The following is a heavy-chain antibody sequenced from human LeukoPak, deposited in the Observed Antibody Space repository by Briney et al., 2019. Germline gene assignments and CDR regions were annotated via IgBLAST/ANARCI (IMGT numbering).Heavy chain of an antibody. CDR1: GGSISSYY. J-gene: IGHJ4*02. D-gene: IGHD5-24*01. CDR3: AREGDGYFFDC. V-gene: IGHV4-59*01. Sequence: SETLSLTCTVSGGSISSYYWSWLRQPPGKGLEWIGYIYYSGSTNYNPSLKSRVTISVDTSKNQFSLKLSSVTAADTAVYYCAREGDGYFFDCWGQGTLVTVSS. CDR2: IYYSGST.